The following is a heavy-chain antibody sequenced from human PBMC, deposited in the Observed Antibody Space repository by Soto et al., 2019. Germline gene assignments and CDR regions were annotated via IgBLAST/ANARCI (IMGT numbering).Heavy chain of an antibody. CDR1: GGSVSGYY. D-gene: IGHD4-17*01. V-gene: IGHV4-59*08. J-gene: IGHJ4*01. Sequence: SETLSLTCTVSGGSVSGYYWTWIRQPPGKGLEWIAYIHYTGSSNSNPSLESRVTMSMDTSKNQFSLKLSSVTPADTAVYYCARQGDYFQSLDHWGPGTLVTVPS. CDR2: IHYTGSS. CDR3: ARQGDYFQSLDH.